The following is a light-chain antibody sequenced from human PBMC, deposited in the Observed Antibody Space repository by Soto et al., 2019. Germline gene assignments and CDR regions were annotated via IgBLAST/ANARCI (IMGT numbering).Light chain of an antibody. V-gene: IGKV1-6*01. CDR2: GAT. Sequence: ALQMTQPPSSLSASVGDRVTITCRASQDIRTELGWYQQKPGKAPKLLIYGATTLQSGVPSRFSGSGSGTDFTLTISGLQTEDFATYYCLQDYNYPRTFGQGTKVDIK. J-gene: IGKJ1*01. CDR1: QDIRTE. CDR3: LQDYNYPRT.